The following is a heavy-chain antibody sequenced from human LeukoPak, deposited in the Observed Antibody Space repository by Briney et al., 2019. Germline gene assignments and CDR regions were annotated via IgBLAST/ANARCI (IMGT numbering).Heavy chain of an antibody. CDR1: GGTFSSYA. D-gene: IGHD2/OR15-2a*01. J-gene: IGHJ3*02. CDR2: IIPIFGTA. Sequence: SVKVSCKASGGTFSSYAISWVRQAPGQGLEWKGGIIPIFGTANYAQKFQGRVTITADESTSTAYMELSSLRSDDTAVYYCARDGPFPDAFDIWGQGTMVTVSS. V-gene: IGHV1-69*13. CDR3: ARDGPFPDAFDI.